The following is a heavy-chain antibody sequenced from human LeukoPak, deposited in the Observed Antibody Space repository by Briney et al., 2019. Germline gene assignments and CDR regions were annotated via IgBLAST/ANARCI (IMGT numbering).Heavy chain of an antibody. J-gene: IGHJ6*02. V-gene: IGHV3-30*03. CDR3: ARDQIAAAGTELGEYYYYGMDV. CDR1: GLIFSSYG. Sequence: GGSLRLSCAASGLIFSSYGMHWVRQAPGKGLEWVAVISYDGSNKYYADSVKGRFTISRDNSKNTLYLQMNSLRAEDTAVYYCARDQIAAAGTELGEYYYYGMDVWGQGTTVTVSS. D-gene: IGHD6-13*01. CDR2: ISYDGSNK.